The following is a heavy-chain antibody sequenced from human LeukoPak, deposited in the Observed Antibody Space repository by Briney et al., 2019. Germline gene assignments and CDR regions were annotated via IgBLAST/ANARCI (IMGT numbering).Heavy chain of an antibody. J-gene: IGHJ6*03. CDR1: GFTFDDYG. CDR3: AKDRRTYYYYYMDV. CDR2: INWNGGST. Sequence: GGSLRLSCTASGFTFDDYGMSWVRQAPGKGLEWVSGINWNGGSTGYADSVRGRFTISRDNSKNSLYLQMTSLRTEDTALYYCAKDRRTYYYYYMDVWGKGTTVTVSS. V-gene: IGHV3-20*04. D-gene: IGHD1-7*01.